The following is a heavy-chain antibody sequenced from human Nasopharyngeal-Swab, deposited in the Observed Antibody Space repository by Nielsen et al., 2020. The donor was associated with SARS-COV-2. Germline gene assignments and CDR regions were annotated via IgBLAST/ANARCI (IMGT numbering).Heavy chain of an antibody. CDR1: GYTFTSYG. V-gene: IGHV1-18*04. Sequence: ASVKVSCKASGYTFTSYGISWVRQAPGQGLEWMGWISAYNGNTNYAQKLQGRVTMTTDTSTSTAYMELRSLRSDDTAVYYCARAPDYDFWSGIYYYYYYYMDVWGKGTTVTFSS. D-gene: IGHD3-3*01. CDR2: ISAYNGNT. CDR3: ARAPDYDFWSGIYYYYYYYMDV. J-gene: IGHJ6*03.